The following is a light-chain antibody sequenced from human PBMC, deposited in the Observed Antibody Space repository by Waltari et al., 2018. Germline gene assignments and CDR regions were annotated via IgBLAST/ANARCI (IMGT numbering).Light chain of an antibody. CDR2: QDS. CDR1: TLGDKY. Sequence: SYELTQPPSVSVSPGQTASITCSGATLGDKYACWYQQKPGQSPVLVSYQDSKRPSGIPERFSGSNSGNTATLTISGTQAMDEADYYCQAWDSSTVVFGGGTKLTVL. CDR3: QAWDSSTVV. J-gene: IGLJ2*01. V-gene: IGLV3-1*01.